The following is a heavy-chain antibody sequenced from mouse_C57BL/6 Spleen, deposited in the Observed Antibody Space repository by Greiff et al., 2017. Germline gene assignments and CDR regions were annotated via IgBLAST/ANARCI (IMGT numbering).Heavy chain of an antibody. CDR3: ARNPYGFYAMDY. V-gene: IGHV1-64*01. D-gene: IGHD1-1*01. CDR2: IHPNSGST. CDR1: GYTFTSYW. J-gene: IGHJ4*01. Sequence: VQLQQPGAELVKPGASVKLSCKASGYTFTSYWMHWVKQRPGQGLEWIGMIHPNSGSTNYNEKFKSKATLTVDKSSSTAYMQLSSLTSEDSAVYYCARNPYGFYAMDYWGQGTSVTVSS.